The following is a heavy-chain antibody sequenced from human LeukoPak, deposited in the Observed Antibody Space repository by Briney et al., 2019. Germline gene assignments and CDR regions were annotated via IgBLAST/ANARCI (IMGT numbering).Heavy chain of an antibody. V-gene: IGHV1-24*01. CDR2: FDPEDGET. CDR1: GYTLTELS. Sequence: ASVKVSCKVSGYTLTELSTHWVRQAPGKGLEWMGGFDPEDGETIYAQKFQGRVTMTEDTSTDTAYMELSSLRSEDTAVYYCATANYYDSSGYPLAWFDPWGQGTLVTVSP. J-gene: IGHJ5*02. CDR3: ATANYYDSSGYPLAWFDP. D-gene: IGHD3-22*01.